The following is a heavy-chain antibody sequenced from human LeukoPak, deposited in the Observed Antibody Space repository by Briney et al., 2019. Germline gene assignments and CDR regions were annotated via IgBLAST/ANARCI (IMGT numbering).Heavy chain of an antibody. CDR3: ARNRIAAAGYYFDY. V-gene: IGHV3-48*03. CDR2: ISSSGSTI. D-gene: IGHD6-13*01. Sequence: GGSLTLSCAASGFTFSSYEMNWVRQAPGKGLEWVSYISSSGSTIYYADSVKGRFTISRDNAKNSLYLQMNSLRAEDTAVYYCARNRIAAAGYYFDYWGQGTLVTVSS. CDR1: GFTFSSYE. J-gene: IGHJ4*02.